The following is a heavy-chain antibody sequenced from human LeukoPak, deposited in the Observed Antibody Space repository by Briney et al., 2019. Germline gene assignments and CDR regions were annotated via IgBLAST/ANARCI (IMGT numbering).Heavy chain of an antibody. CDR1: GFTFRNYW. CDR3: ARDASSGTYFSYAFDV. CDR2: IKQDGSEV. Sequence: GGSLRLSCAGSGFTFRNYWMSWVRQAPGKGLEWVANIKQDGSEVYYVDSVKGRFTISRDNAKNSLYLQMNTLRAEDTAIYYCARDASSGTYFSYAFDVWGLGTMVTVSS. J-gene: IGHJ3*01. V-gene: IGHV3-7*01. D-gene: IGHD1-26*01.